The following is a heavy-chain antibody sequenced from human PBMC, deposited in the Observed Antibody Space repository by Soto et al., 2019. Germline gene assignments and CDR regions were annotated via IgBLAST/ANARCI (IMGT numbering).Heavy chain of an antibody. CDR1: GYTFTSYG. Sequence: QVQLVQSGAEVKKPGASVKVSCKASGYTFTSYGISWVRQAPGQGLEWMGWISAYNGNTNYAQKLQGRVTMTTDTSTSTAYMELRSLRSDDTGVYYCARDLYYYDSSGYFYDYWDQGTLVTVSS. CDR3: ARDLYYYDSSGYFYDY. CDR2: ISAYNGNT. D-gene: IGHD3-22*01. J-gene: IGHJ4*02. V-gene: IGHV1-18*04.